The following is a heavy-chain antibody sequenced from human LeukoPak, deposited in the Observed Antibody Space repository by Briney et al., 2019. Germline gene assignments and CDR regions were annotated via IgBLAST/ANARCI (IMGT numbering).Heavy chain of an antibody. CDR2: INHSGST. V-gene: IGHV4-34*01. CDR1: GGSFSGYY. J-gene: IGHJ6*03. CDR3: ARRLPRTHYYYYMDV. Sequence: PSETLSLTCAVYGGSFSGYYWSWIRQPPGKGLEWIGEINHSGSTNYNPSLKSRVTISVDTSKNQFSLKLSSVTAADTAVYYCARRLPRTHYYYYMDVWGKGTTVTISS. D-gene: IGHD1-14*01.